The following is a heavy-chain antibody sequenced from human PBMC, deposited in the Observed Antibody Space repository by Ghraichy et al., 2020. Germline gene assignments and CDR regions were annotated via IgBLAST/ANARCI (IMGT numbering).Heavy chain of an antibody. CDR2: IKQDGSEK. J-gene: IGHJ3*02. Sequence: GKSLNISCAASGFTFSSYWMSWVRQAPGKGLEWVANIKQDGSEKYYVDSVKGRFTISRDNAKNSLYLQMNSLRAEDTAVYYCARDILYHSSIAVAGTGDRAFDIWGQGTMVTVSS. V-gene: IGHV3-7*01. CDR1: GFTFSSYW. D-gene: IGHD6-19*01. CDR3: ARDILYHSSIAVAGTGDRAFDI.